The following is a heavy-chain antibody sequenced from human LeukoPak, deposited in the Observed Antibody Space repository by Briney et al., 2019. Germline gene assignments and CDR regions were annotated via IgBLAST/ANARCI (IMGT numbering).Heavy chain of an antibody. CDR2: IIPILGIA. CDR3: ARYRSHYYGMDV. Sequence: ASVKVSCKASGGTFSSYAISWVRQAPGQGLEWMGRIIPILGIANYAQKFQGRVTITVDKSTSTAYMELSSLRSEDTAVYYCARYRSHYYGMDVWGQGTTVTVSS. J-gene: IGHJ6*02. CDR1: GGTFSSYA. V-gene: IGHV1-69*04. D-gene: IGHD3-16*02.